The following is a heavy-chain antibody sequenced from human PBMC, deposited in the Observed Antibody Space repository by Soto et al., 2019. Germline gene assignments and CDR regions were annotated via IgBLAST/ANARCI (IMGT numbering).Heavy chain of an antibody. D-gene: IGHD6-6*01. J-gene: IGHJ4*02. CDR3: ARPIDYASSSAGFDY. Sequence: GESLKISCKGSGYSYSTYWIAWVRQKPGKGLEVMGIIYPGDSDTRYSPSFQGQVTISADKTITTAYLQWSSLRASDTAMYYCARPIDYASSSAGFDYWGQGTLVTVPS. V-gene: IGHV5-51*01. CDR2: IYPGDSDT. CDR1: GYSYSTYW.